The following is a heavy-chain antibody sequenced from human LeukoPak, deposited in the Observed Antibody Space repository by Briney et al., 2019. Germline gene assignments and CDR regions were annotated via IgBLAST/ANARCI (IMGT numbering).Heavy chain of an antibody. CDR2: IKEDANEE. CDR3: ARAGYCTSNSCYSPNFYYMDV. D-gene: IGHD2-2*01. CDR1: GFPFSSYA. Sequence: PGGSLRLSCAASGFPFSSYAMTWVRQAPGKGLEWVANIKEDANEEYYVDSVRGRFIISRDNAKNSLFLQMYSLRADDTAVYYCARAGYCTSNSCYSPNFYYMDVWGKGTTVAVSS. V-gene: IGHV3-7*01. J-gene: IGHJ6*03.